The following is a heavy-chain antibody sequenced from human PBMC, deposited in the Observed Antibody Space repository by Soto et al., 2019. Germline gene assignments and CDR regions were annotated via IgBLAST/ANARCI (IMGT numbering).Heavy chain of an antibody. Sequence: GESLKISCPGSGYSFTIYWIAWVRQLPGEGLEWMGIIYPGDSDTRYSPSFQGQVTISADKSISTAYLQWNSLKASDTAMYYCARRAAVAATGSYYYGLDVWGQGTTVTVSS. V-gene: IGHV5-51*01. J-gene: IGHJ6*02. CDR1: GYSFTIYW. CDR3: ARRAAVAATGSYYYGLDV. D-gene: IGHD6-19*01. CDR2: IYPGDSDT.